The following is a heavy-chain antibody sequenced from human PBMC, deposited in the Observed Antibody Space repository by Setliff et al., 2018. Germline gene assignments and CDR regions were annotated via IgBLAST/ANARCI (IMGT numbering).Heavy chain of an antibody. CDR1: GFTVSSKY. D-gene: IGHD3-22*01. CDR3: ARDPNSSGDYWYFDL. CDR2: IYTDGST. V-gene: IGHV3-66*01. Sequence: PGGSLRLSCAASGFTVSSKYMSWVRQAPGKGLEWVSVIYTDGSTYYADSVKGRFTISRDNAKNSLDLQMNSLRAEDTAVYYCARDPNSSGDYWYFDLWGRGTLVTVSS. J-gene: IGHJ2*01.